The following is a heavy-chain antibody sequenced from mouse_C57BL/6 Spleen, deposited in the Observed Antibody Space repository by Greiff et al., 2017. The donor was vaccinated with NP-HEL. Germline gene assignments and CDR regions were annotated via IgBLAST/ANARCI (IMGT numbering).Heavy chain of an antibody. CDR2: INPSNGGT. V-gene: IGHV1-53*01. CDR3: ARSLFTTVVATDY. Sequence: QVQLKQPGTELVKPGASVKLSCKASGYTFTSYWMHWVKQRPGQGLEWIGNINPSNGGTNYNEKFKGKATLTADKSSSTAYMQLSSLTSEDSAVYFCARSLFTTVVATDYWGQGTTLTVSS. J-gene: IGHJ2*01. CDR1: GYTFTSYW. D-gene: IGHD1-1*01.